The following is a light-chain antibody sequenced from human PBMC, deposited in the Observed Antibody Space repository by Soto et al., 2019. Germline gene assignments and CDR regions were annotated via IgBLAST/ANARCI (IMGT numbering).Light chain of an antibody. CDR3: QQRSNWPST. CDR2: DAS. V-gene: IGKV3-11*01. CDR1: QSVSSY. Sequence: EIVLTQSPATLSLSPGDRATLSCRASQSVSSYLAWYQQKPGQAPRLLIYDASNRAAGIPARVSGSGSGTDFTLTITSLEPEDIAVYYCQQRSNWPSTFGGGTKVEIK. J-gene: IGKJ4*01.